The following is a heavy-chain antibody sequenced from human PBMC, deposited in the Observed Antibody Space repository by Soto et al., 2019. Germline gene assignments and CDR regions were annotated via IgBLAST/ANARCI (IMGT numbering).Heavy chain of an antibody. Sequence: SQTLSLTCAISGDSVSSNSAAWNWIRQSPSRGLEWLGRTYYRSKWYNDYAVSVKSRITINPDTSKNQFSLQLNSVTPEDTAVYYCARAPVLRFLEWLSPGRADAFDIWGQGTMVTVS. V-gene: IGHV6-1*01. CDR2: TYYRSKWYN. CDR1: GDSVSSNSAA. CDR3: ARAPVLRFLEWLSPGRADAFDI. D-gene: IGHD3-3*01. J-gene: IGHJ3*02.